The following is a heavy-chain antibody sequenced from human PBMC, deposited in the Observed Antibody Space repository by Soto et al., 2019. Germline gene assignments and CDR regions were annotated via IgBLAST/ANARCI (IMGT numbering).Heavy chain of an antibody. D-gene: IGHD3-10*01. Sequence: PGGSLRLSCAASGFTFSSYWMHWVRQAPGKGLVWVPRINSDGSSTSYADSVKGRFTISRDNAKNTLYLQMNSLRAEDTAVYYCARDPNEGFGDLLGYMDVWGKGTTVTVSS. J-gene: IGHJ6*03. CDR2: INSDGSST. CDR3: ARDPNEGFGDLLGYMDV. V-gene: IGHV3-74*01. CDR1: GFTFSSYW.